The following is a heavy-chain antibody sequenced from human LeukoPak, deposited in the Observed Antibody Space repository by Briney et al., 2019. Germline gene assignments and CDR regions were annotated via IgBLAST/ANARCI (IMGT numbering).Heavy chain of an antibody. Sequence: PPGGSLRLSCAASGFTFSGSGMHWVRQAPGKGLEWVAFIRYHGSDKFYADSVKGRFTISRDNSKNTLYLQMNSLRPEDTSVYYCAMSPTSWYFDYWGQGTLVTVSS. V-gene: IGHV3-30*02. CDR3: AMSPTSWYFDY. CDR1: GFTFSGSG. D-gene: IGHD2-2*01. CDR2: IRYHGSDK. J-gene: IGHJ4*02.